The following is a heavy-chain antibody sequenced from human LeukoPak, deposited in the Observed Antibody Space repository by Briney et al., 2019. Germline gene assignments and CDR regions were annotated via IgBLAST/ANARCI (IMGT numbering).Heavy chain of an antibody. CDR1: GFTFSSYG. Sequence: GGSLRLSCAASGFTFSSYGMHWVRQAPGKGLEWVAVIWYDGSNKYYADSVKGRFTISRDNSKNTLYLQMNSLRAEDTAVYYCARDGGLRVIDYWGQGTLVTVS. J-gene: IGHJ4*02. CDR2: IWYDGSNK. D-gene: IGHD5-12*01. CDR3: ARDGGLRVIDY. V-gene: IGHV3-33*01.